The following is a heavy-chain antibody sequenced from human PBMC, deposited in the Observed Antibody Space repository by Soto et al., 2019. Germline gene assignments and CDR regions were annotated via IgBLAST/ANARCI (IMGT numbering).Heavy chain of an antibody. CDR1: GFTFSSYA. J-gene: IGHJ4*02. D-gene: IGHD6-19*01. CDR2: ISGSGGST. CDR3: AKQWDSSGWGPFDY. V-gene: IGHV3-23*01. Sequence: PGGSLRLSCAASGFTFSSYAMRWVRQAPGKGLEWVSAISGSGGSTYYADSVKGRFTISRDNSKNTLYLQMNSLRAEDTAVYYCAKQWDSSGWGPFDYWGQGTPVTVSS.